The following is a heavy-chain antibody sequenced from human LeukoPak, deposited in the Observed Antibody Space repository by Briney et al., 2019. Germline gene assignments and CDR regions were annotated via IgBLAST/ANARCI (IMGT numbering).Heavy chain of an antibody. CDR1: GFTFSSYA. Sequence: PGGSLRLSCAASGFTFSSYAMSLVRQAPGKGLEWVSAISGSGGSTYYADSVKGRFTISRDNSKNTLYLQMNSLRAEDTAVYYCAKVDTAMVFSPLPPGYQGGQGTLVTVSS. CDR3: AKVDTAMVFSPLPPGYQ. CDR2: ISGSGGST. V-gene: IGHV3-23*01. D-gene: IGHD5-18*01. J-gene: IGHJ4*02.